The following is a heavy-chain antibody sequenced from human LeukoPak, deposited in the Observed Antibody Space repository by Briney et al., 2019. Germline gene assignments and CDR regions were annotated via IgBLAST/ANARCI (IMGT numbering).Heavy chain of an antibody. CDR2: VYLRDSET. V-gene: IGHV5-51*01. CDR3: ARQAGYSSSWFYFDY. CDR1: GYSFNNYW. J-gene: IGHJ4*02. Sequence: KPGESLKISCETSGYSFNNYWIGWVRQMPGKGLEWMGIVYLRDSETRYSPSFQGQVTISADKSIDTAYLQWSSLRASDTAMYYCARQAGYSSSWFYFDYWGQGTRVTVS. D-gene: IGHD6-13*01.